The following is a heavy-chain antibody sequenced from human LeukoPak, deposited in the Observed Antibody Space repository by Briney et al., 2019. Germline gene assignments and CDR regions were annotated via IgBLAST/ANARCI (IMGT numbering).Heavy chain of an antibody. V-gene: IGHV3-23*01. Sequence: LPGGSLRLSCAASGFTFSGYAMSWVRQAAGKGLEWVSAISGSGGSTYYADSVKGRFTISRDNSKNALYLQMNSLRAEDTAVYYCARKYSSGWFDAFDIWGQGTMVTVSS. CDR3: ARKYSSGWFDAFDI. CDR1: GFTFSGYA. J-gene: IGHJ3*02. CDR2: ISGSGGST. D-gene: IGHD6-19*01.